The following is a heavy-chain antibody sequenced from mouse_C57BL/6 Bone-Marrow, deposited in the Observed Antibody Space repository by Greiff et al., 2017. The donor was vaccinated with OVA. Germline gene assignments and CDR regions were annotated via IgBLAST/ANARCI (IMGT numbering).Heavy chain of an antibody. V-gene: IGHV1-9*01. Sequence: VQLQQSGAELMKPGASVKLSCKATGYTFTGYWIEWVKQRPGHGLEWIGESLPGSGSTNYNEKFKGKATFTADTSSNTAYMQLSSLTTEDSAIYYCARSLYYGSRGAWFAYWGQGTLVTVSA. D-gene: IGHD1-1*01. J-gene: IGHJ3*01. CDR2: SLPGSGST. CDR1: GYTFTGYW. CDR3: ARSLYYGSRGAWFAY.